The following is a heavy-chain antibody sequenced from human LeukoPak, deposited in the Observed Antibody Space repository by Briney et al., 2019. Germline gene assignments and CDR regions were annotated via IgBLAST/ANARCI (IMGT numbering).Heavy chain of an antibody. V-gene: IGHV5-51*01. CDR1: GYIFTSYW. CDR3: ARPIAARPERFDI. Sequence: GESLKISCKGSGYIFTSYWIGWVRQVPGKGLEWMGIIYPGDSDTRYSPSFQGQVTISADKSISTAYLQWSSLKASDTAMYYCARPIAARPERFDIWGQGTMVTVSS. J-gene: IGHJ3*02. CDR2: IYPGDSDT. D-gene: IGHD6-6*01.